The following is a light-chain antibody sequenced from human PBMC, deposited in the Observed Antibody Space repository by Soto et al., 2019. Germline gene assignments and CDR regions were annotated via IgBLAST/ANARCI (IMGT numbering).Light chain of an antibody. CDR2: DND. V-gene: IGLV1-51*01. Sequence: QSVLTQPPSVSAAPGQKVSISCSGSSSNIESNYVSWYQHLPGTAPRLLIYDNDKRPSGIPDRFSGSKSGTSATLGITGLQTGDEADYYCGTWDNSLSGVIFGGGTKVTVL. CDR1: SSNIESNY. J-gene: IGLJ2*01. CDR3: GTWDNSLSGVI.